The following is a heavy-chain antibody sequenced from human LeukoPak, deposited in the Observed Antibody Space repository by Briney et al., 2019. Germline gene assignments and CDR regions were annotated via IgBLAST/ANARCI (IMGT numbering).Heavy chain of an antibody. J-gene: IGHJ4*02. Sequence: GGSLRLSCAASGFTFITYGMHWVRQAPGKGLEWVAFIRYDGSNKYYADSVKGRSTISRDNSKNTLYFQMNSLRPEDTAVYYCAKGSEDYYDYSGFDYWGQGTLVTVSS. V-gene: IGHV3-30*02. CDR3: AKGSEDYYDYSGFDY. CDR2: IRYDGSNK. D-gene: IGHD3-22*01. CDR1: GFTFITYG.